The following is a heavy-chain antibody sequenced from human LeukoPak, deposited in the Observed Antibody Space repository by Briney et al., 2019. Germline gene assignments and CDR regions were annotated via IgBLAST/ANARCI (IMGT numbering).Heavy chain of an antibody. CDR2: IIPIFGTA. Sequence: SVKVSCKASGGTFSSYAISWVPQAPGQGLEWMGGIIPIFGTANYAQKFQGRVTITTDESTSTAYIELSSLRSEDTAVYYCASQRFLEWLFDYWGQGTLVTVSS. D-gene: IGHD3-3*01. CDR3: ASQRFLEWLFDY. J-gene: IGHJ4*02. CDR1: GGTFSSYA. V-gene: IGHV1-69*05.